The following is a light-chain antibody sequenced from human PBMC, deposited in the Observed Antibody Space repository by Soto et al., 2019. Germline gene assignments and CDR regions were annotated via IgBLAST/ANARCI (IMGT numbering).Light chain of an antibody. Sequence: AIRMTQSPSSLSASTGDRVTITCRASQGISSYLAWYQQKPGKAPKLLIYAASTMQSGVSSRFSGSGSGTDFTLTISCLQSEDFATYYCQQYYSYPRTFGQGTMVEIK. CDR3: QQYYSYPRT. CDR2: AAS. V-gene: IGKV1-8*01. CDR1: QGISSY. J-gene: IGKJ1*01.